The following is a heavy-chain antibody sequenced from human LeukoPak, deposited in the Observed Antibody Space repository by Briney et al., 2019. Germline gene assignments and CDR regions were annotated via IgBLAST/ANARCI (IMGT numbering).Heavy chain of an antibody. CDR1: GFTFSSYS. Sequence: PGGSLRLSCAASGFTFSSYSMNWVRQALGKGLEWVSVIYSGGSTYYADSVKGRFTISRDNSKNTLYLQMNSLRAEDTAVYYCAGVYCSGGSCWAHDAFDIWGQGTMVTVSS. D-gene: IGHD2-15*01. CDR2: IYSGGST. CDR3: AGVYCSGGSCWAHDAFDI. J-gene: IGHJ3*02. V-gene: IGHV3-53*01.